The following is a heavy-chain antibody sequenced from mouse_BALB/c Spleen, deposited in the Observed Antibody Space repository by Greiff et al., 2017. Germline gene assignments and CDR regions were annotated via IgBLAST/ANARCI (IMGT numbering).Heavy chain of an antibody. Sequence: EVMLVESGGGLVKPGGSLKLSCAASGFTFSSYAMSWVRQTPEKRLEWVASISSGGSTYYPDSVKGRFTISRDNARNILYLQMSSLRSEDTAMYYCARVGYYGSSYYAMDYWGQGTSVTVSS. J-gene: IGHJ4*01. D-gene: IGHD1-1*01. V-gene: IGHV5-6-5*01. CDR2: ISSGGST. CDR1: GFTFSSYA. CDR3: ARVGYYGSSYYAMDY.